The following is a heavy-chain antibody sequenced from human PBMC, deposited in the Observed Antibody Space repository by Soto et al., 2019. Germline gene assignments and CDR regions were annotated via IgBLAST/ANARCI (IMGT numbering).Heavy chain of an antibody. D-gene: IGHD6-6*01. Sequence: QVQLVESGGGVVQPGRSLRLSCAASGFTFSSYGMHWVRQAPGKGLEWVAVISYDGSNKYYADSVKGRFTISRDNSKNTLYLQMNSLRAEDRAVYYCAKDLGARPGYYYGMDVWGQGTTVTVSS. CDR1: GFTFSSYG. CDR3: AKDLGARPGYYYGMDV. V-gene: IGHV3-30*18. CDR2: ISYDGSNK. J-gene: IGHJ6*02.